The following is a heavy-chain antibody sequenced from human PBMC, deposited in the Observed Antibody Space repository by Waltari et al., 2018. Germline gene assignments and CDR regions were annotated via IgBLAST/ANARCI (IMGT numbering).Heavy chain of an antibody. CDR2: INHSGST. D-gene: IGHD3-3*01. CDR3: ARERFVLRFLEWWGDWFDP. CDR1: GGSFSGYY. V-gene: IGHV4-34*01. Sequence: QVQLQQWGAGLLKPSETLSLTCAVYGGSFSGYYWSWIRQPPGKGLEWSGEINHSGSTNYNPSLKSRVTISVDTSKNQFSLKLSSVTAADTAVYYCARERFVLRFLEWWGDWFDPWGQGTLVTVSS. J-gene: IGHJ5*02.